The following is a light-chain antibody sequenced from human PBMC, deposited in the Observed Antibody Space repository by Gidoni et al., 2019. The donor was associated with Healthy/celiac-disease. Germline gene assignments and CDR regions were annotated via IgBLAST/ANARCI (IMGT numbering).Light chain of an antibody. V-gene: IGKV1-39*01. CDR2: AAS. Sequence: DIQLTHSPSSLSASVGDRVTITCRASQSISSYLNWYQQKPGKAPKLLIYAASSLQSGFPSRFSGSGSGTDFTLTISSLQPEDFATYYCQQSYSTPPTFGQGTKVEIK. J-gene: IGKJ1*01. CDR3: QQSYSTPPT. CDR1: QSISSY.